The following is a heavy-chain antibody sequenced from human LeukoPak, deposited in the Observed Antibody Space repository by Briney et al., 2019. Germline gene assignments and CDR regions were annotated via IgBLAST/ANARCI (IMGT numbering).Heavy chain of an antibody. CDR2: ISGDGGST. J-gene: IGHJ4*02. CDR1: GFTFDDYD. V-gene: IGHV3-43*02. Sequence: GGSLRLSCAASGFTFDDYDMHWVRQAPGKGLEWVSLISGDGGSTYYADSVKGRFTMSRDSSKNSLYLQMNSLRTEDTALYYCAKAYSSGWYYWGQGTLVTVSS. CDR3: AKAYSSGWYY. D-gene: IGHD6-19*01.